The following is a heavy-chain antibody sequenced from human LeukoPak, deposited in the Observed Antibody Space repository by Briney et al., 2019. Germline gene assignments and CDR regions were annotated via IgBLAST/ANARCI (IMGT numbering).Heavy chain of an antibody. V-gene: IGHV3-9*01. J-gene: IGHJ4*02. CDR2: ISWNSGSI. CDR3: AKDIQGGRGYSYYYFDD. D-gene: IGHD5-18*01. CDR1: GFTFSSYA. Sequence: HSGGSLRLSCAASGFTFSSYARSWVRQAPGKGLEWVSGISWNSGSIGYADSVRGRFTISRDNAKNSLYLQMNSLRAEDTALYYCAKDIQGGRGYSYYYFDDWGQETLVTVSS.